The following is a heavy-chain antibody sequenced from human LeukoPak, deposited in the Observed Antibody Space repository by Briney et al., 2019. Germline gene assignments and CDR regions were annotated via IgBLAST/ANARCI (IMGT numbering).Heavy chain of an antibody. CDR3: AREAKGYSGFTY. V-gene: IGHV4-59*01. Sequence: SETLSLTCTVSGGSISSYYWSWIRQPPGKGLEWIGYIYYSGSTNYNPSLKSRVTISVDTSKNQFSLRLSSVTAADTAVYYCAREAKGYSGFTYWGQGTLVTVSS. CDR1: GGSISSYY. D-gene: IGHD5-12*01. J-gene: IGHJ4*02. CDR2: IYYSGST.